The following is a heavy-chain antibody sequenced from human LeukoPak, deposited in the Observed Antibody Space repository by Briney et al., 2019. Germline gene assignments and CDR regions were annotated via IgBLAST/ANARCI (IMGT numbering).Heavy chain of an antibody. V-gene: IGHV3-23*01. Sequence: GGSLRLSCAASGFTFSNDAMTWVRQAPGKRLEWVSTVSGIGANTFYADSVKGRFIISRDNFKNSLYLQMHSLRVDDTATYYCAKVFDFWGGSDYYYLDVWGKGTTVTVSS. J-gene: IGHJ6*03. CDR3: AKVFDFWGGSDYYYLDV. CDR2: VSGIGANT. CDR1: GFTFSNDA. D-gene: IGHD3-3*01.